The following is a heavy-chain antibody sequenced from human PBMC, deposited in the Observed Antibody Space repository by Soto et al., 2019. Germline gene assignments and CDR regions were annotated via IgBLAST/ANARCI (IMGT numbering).Heavy chain of an antibody. CDR3: AGAAVPGYGDYHLDY. CDR2: IIPIFGTA. CDR1: GGTFSSYA. D-gene: IGHD4-17*01. Sequence: QVQLVQSGAEVKKPGSSVKVSCKASGGTFSSYAISWVRQAPGQGLEWMGGIIPIFGTANYAQKFQGRVTXTXXXSXGTASMELSSLRSEDTAVYYCAGAAVPGYGDYHLDYWGQGTLVTVSS. J-gene: IGHJ4*02. V-gene: IGHV1-69*05.